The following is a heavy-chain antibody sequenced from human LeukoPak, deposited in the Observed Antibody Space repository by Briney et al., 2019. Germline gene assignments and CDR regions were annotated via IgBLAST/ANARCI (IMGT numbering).Heavy chain of an antibody. CDR1: GGSFSGYY. CDR3: ARGQEIGDAFDI. V-gene: IGHV4-34*01. D-gene: IGHD3-22*01. J-gene: IGHJ3*02. Sequence: PSETLSLTCAVYGGSFSGYYWSWIRQPPGKGLEWIGEINHSGSTNYNLSLKSRVTISVDTSKNQFSPKLSSVTAADTAVYYCARGQEIGDAFDIWGQGTMVTVSS. CDR2: INHSGST.